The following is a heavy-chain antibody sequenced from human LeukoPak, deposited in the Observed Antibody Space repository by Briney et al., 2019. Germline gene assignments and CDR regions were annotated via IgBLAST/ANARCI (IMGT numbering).Heavy chain of an antibody. J-gene: IGHJ4*02. D-gene: IGHD6-19*01. Sequence: QTGGSLRLSCAASGFTFSSYAMSWVRQAPEKGLEWVSAISGSGGSTYYADSVKGRFTISRDNSKNTLYLQMNSLRAEDTAVYYCAKTRSGWYDFDYWGQGTLVTVSS. CDR2: ISGSGGST. CDR3: AKTRSGWYDFDY. V-gene: IGHV3-23*01. CDR1: GFTFSSYA.